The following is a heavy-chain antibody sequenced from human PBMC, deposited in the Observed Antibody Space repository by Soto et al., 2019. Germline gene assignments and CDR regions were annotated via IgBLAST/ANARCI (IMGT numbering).Heavy chain of an antibody. CDR2: IYHSGST. Sequence: QLQLQESGSGLVKPSQTLSLTCAVSGGSISSGGYSWSWIRQPPGKGLEWIGYIYHSGSTYYNPSLKSRVTISVARSNNQFSLKLSSVTAADTAVYYCARDGVYGDYSFDYWGQGTLVTVSS. J-gene: IGHJ4*02. CDR3: ARDGVYGDYSFDY. D-gene: IGHD4-17*01. V-gene: IGHV4-30-2*01. CDR1: GGSISSGGYS.